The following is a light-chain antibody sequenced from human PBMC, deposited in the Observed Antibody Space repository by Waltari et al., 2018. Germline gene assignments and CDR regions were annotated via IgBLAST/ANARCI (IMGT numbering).Light chain of an antibody. CDR1: QVISNW. V-gene: IGKV1D-16*01. J-gene: IGKJ1*01. CDR2: AAS. Sequence: DIQMTQSPSSVSASVGDRVTIVCRASQVISNWLAWYQQKPGKAPKLLIYAASVLQTGVPSRFSGSGSGTDFTLTITNLQPEDFATYYCQQYNSYPATFGQGTKVEIK. CDR3: QQYNSYPAT.